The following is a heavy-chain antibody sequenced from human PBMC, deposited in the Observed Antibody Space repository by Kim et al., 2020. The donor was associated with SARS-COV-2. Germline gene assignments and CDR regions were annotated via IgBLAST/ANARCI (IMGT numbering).Heavy chain of an antibody. D-gene: IGHD3-9*01. Sequence: GGSLRLSCAASGFTFSSYAMSWVRQAPGKGLEWVSAISGSGGSTYYADSVKGRFTISRDNSKNTLYLQMNSLRAEDTAVYYCAKAEGDLRYFDWARGEYYYYGMDVWGQGTTVTVSS. CDR3: AKAEGDLRYFDWARGEYYYYGMDV. CDR1: GFTFSSYA. CDR2: ISGSGGST. V-gene: IGHV3-23*01. J-gene: IGHJ6*02.